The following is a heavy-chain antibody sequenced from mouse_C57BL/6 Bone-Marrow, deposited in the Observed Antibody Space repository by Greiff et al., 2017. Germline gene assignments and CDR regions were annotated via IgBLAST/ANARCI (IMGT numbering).Heavy chain of an antibody. Sequence: QVQLQQSGPELVKPGASVKLSCKASGYTFTSYDINWVKQRPGQGLEWIGWIYPRDGSTKYNEKFKGKATLTVDTASSTAYMELHSLTSEDSAVYFCARVGFYGSGGDWCFDVWGTGAAVTVSS. CDR1: GYTFTSYD. D-gene: IGHD1-1*01. CDR3: ARVGFYGSGGDWCFDV. J-gene: IGHJ1*03. V-gene: IGHV1-85*01. CDR2: IYPRDGST.